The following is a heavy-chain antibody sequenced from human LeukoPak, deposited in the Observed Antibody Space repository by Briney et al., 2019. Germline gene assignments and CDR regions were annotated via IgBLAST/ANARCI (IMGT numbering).Heavy chain of an antibody. Sequence: GGSLRLSCAASGFTFSSYGMHWVRQAPGKGLEWVAVIWYDGSNRYYADSVKGRFTISRDNSENTLYLQMNSLRAEDTAVYYCAGGIDYDSSGYSDYWGQGTLVTVSS. CDR3: AGGIDYDSSGYSDY. CDR1: GFTFSSYG. CDR2: IWYDGSNR. J-gene: IGHJ4*02. D-gene: IGHD3-22*01. V-gene: IGHV3-33*01.